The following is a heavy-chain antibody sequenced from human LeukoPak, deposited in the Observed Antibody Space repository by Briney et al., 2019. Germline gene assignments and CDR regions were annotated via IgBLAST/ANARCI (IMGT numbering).Heavy chain of an antibody. CDR1: GFTFSSYS. J-gene: IGHJ4*02. CDR2: ISSSNSYI. Sequence: PGGSLRLSCAASGFTFSSYSMNWVRQAPGKGLEWVSSISSSNSYIYYADSVKGRFTISRDNAKNSLYLQMNSLRAEDTAVYYCARDRYYYDSSGYYDYWGQGTLVTVSS. CDR3: ARDRYYYDSSGYYDY. V-gene: IGHV3-21*01. D-gene: IGHD3-22*01.